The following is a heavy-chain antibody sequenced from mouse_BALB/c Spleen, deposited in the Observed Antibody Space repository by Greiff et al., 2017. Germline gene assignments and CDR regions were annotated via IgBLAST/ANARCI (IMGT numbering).Heavy chain of an antibody. J-gene: IGHJ4*01. CDR2: IWSGGST. V-gene: IGHV2-4-1*01. CDR1: GFSLTSYG. CDR3: ARNSPRSTMVTTGPFYAMDY. D-gene: IGHD2-2*01. Sequence: VQLQESGPGLVQPSQSLSITCTVSGFSLTSYGVHWVRQSPGKGLEWLGVIWSGGSTDYNAAFISRLSISKDNSKSQVFFKMNSLQADDTAIYYCARNSPRSTMVTTGPFYAMDYWGQGTSVTVSS.